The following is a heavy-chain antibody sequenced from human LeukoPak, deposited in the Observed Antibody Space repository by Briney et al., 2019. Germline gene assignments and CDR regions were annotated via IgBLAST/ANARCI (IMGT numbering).Heavy chain of an antibody. V-gene: IGHV1-2*02. D-gene: IGHD6-19*01. CDR2: INPNSGGT. CDR1: GYTFTGYY. CDR3: ARDSGSSGWYSGYYYYYYYMDV. Sequence: ASVKVSCKASGYTFTGYYMHWVRQAPGQGLEWMGWINPNSGGTNYAQEFQGRVTMTRDTSISTAYMELSRLRSDDTAVYYCARDSGSSGWYSGYYYYYYYMDVWGKGTTVTVSS. J-gene: IGHJ6*03.